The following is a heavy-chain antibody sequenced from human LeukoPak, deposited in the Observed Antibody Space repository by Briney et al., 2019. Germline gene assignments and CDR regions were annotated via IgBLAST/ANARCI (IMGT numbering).Heavy chain of an antibody. CDR3: AKAENDIRTVAAANDP. CDR2: ISTSGSGI. CDR1: GFTFSSYD. J-gene: IGHJ5*02. V-gene: IGHV3-48*03. Sequence: PGGSLRLSCAASGFTFSSYDMNWVRQAPGKGLEWVSYISTSGSGIYYADSVKGRFTIARDNAGNSLYLQMNSLRAEDTAVYYCAKAENDIRTVAAANDPWGQGTLVTVSS. D-gene: IGHD6-13*01.